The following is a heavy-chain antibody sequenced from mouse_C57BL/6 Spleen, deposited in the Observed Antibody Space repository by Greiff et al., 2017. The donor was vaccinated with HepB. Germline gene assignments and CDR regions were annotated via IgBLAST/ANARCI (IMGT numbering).Heavy chain of an antibody. CDR1: GYTFTSYW. CDR3: ARSGYEGNLYYFYY. CDR2: IDPSDSYT. V-gene: IGHV1-59*01. D-gene: IGHD2-3*01. J-gene: IGHJ2*01. Sequence: QVQLQQPGAELVRPGTSVKLSCKASGYTFTSYWMHWVKQRPGQGLEWIGVIDPSDSYTNYNQKFKGKATLTVDTSSSTAYMQLSSLTSEDSAVYFWARSGYEGNLYYFYYWGQGTTLTVSS.